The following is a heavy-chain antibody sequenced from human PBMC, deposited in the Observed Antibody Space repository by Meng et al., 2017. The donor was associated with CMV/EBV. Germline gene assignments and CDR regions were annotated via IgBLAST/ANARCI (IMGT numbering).Heavy chain of an antibody. CDR1: GYTFTGYY. CDR2: INPNSGGT. D-gene: IGHD2-21*01. Sequence: ASVKVSCKASGYTFTGYYMHWVRQAPGQGLEWMGWINPNSGGTNYAQKFQGRVTMTRDTSISTAYMELSRLRSDDTAVYYCARDQHLDCVGDCYTTPLGYWGQGTLVTVSS. J-gene: IGHJ4*02. V-gene: IGHV1-2*02. CDR3: ARDQHLDCVGDCYTTPLGY.